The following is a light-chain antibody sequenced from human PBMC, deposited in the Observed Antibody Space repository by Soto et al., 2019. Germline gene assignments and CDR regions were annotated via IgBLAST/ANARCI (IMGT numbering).Light chain of an antibody. CDR1: QSIGTY. CDR3: QESHST. Sequence: DAQMTQSPSSLSASVGDSVTITCRASQSIGTYLDWYHHKPGKAPKLLIYAASSLQSGVPSRFSGSGSGTDFTLTISSLQPEDFATYYCQESHSTFGQGTKLEIK. J-gene: IGKJ2*01. CDR2: AAS. V-gene: IGKV1-39*01.